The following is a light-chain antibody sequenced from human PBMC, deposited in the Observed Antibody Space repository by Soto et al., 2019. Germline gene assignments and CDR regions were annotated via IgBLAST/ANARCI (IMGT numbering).Light chain of an antibody. V-gene: IGKV3-15*01. J-gene: IGKJ1*01. CDR2: GAS. Sequence: EIVMTQSPATLSVSPGERATLSCRASQSVSSNLAWYQQKPGQTPRLLIYGASTRAIGIPARFSGSGSGTDFTLTISSLQSEDFAVYYCQQYNKWLWTFGQGTNVEI. CDR3: QQYNKWLWT. CDR1: QSVSSN.